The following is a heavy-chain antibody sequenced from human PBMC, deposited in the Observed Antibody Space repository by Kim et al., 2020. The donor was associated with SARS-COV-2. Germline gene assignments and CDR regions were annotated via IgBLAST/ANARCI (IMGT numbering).Heavy chain of an antibody. CDR3: ARDGIAVAGTGDYYYYY. J-gene: IGHJ6*03. CDR1: GFTFSSYA. CDR2: ISYDGSNK. Sequence: GRSLRLSCAASGFTFSSYAMHWVRQAPGKGLEWVAVISYDGSNKYYADSVKGRFTISRDNSKNTLYLQMNSLRAEDTAVYYCARDGIAVAGTGDYYYYY. D-gene: IGHD6-19*01. V-gene: IGHV3-30-3*01.